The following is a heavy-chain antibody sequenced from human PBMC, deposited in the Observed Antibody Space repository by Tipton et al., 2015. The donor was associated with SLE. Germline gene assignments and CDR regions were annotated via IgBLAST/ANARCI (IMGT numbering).Heavy chain of an antibody. D-gene: IGHD3-22*01. CDR3: TRGSYYDSTGYYLLDY. Sequence: TLSLTCAVYGASFSGYYWSWIRQPPGKGLEWIGEINHSGSTNYNPSLRSRVNISVDKSNNHFSLKLSSVTAADTAVYYCTRGSYYDSTGYYLLDYWGQGTLVTVSS. CDR1: GASFSGYY. V-gene: IGHV4-34*01. J-gene: IGHJ4*02. CDR2: INHSGST.